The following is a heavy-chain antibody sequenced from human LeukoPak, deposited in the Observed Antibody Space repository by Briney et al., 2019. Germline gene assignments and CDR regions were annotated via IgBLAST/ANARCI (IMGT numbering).Heavy chain of an antibody. CDR2: VYYSGST. J-gene: IGHJ5*02. V-gene: IGHV4-39*07. Sequence: SETLSLTCTVSGGSISSSGYYWGWIRQPPGKGLEWIGSVYYSGSTYYNPSLKSRVTVSVDTSKSQFSLKLSSVTAADTAVYYCAREYYDYVWGSYRYGCFDPWGQGTLVTVSS. CDR1: GGSISSSGYY. CDR3: AREYYDYVWGSYRYGCFDP. D-gene: IGHD3-16*02.